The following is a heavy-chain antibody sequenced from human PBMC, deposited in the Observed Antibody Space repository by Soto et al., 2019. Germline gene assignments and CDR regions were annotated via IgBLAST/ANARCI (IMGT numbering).Heavy chain of an antibody. J-gene: IGHJ1*01. Sequence: EVQLLESGGGLVQPGGSLGLSCAASGITISNYPMSWVRQAPGKGLDWVSGISGSGDRTYYADSAKDRFTISKDISKNSLSLQLDNLGVEDTAVYFCVKDDGGYPSTAPHWGQGTLVTVSS. CDR2: ISGSGDRT. CDR1: GITISNYP. D-gene: IGHD3-22*01. CDR3: VKDDGGYPSTAPH. V-gene: IGHV3-23*01.